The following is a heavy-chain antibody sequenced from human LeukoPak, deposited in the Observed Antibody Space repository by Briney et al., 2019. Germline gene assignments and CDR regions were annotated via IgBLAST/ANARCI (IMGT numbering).Heavy chain of an antibody. V-gene: IGHV1-2*02. CDR1: GYTFTGYY. CDR3: ARDGYYGSGSYSAPDY. D-gene: IGHD3-10*01. J-gene: IGHJ4*02. CDR2: INPNSGGT. Sequence: GASVKVSCKASGYTFTGYYMHWVRQAPGQGLEWMGWINPNSGGTNYAQKFQGRVTMTRDTSISTAYMELSRLGSDDTAVYYCARDGYYGSGSYSAPDYWGQGTLVTVSS.